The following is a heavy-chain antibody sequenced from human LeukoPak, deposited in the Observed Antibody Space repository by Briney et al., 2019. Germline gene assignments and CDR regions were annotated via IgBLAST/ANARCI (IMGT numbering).Heavy chain of an antibody. CDR1: GFTFSNVW. CDR3: TRDYDILTGYFKGAFDI. Sequence: GGSLRLSCAASGFTFSNVWMSWVRQAPGKGLEWVGRIKSKTDGGTADYSAPVEGRFTISRDDSSNTMYLQMNSLRTEDTAVYYCTRDYDILTGYFKGAFDIWGQGTMVTVSS. V-gene: IGHV3-15*01. CDR2: IKSKTDGGTA. J-gene: IGHJ3*02. D-gene: IGHD3-9*01.